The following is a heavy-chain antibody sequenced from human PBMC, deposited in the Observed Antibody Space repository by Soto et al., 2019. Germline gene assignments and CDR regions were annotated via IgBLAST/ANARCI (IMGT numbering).Heavy chain of an antibody. D-gene: IGHD3-9*01. Sequence: ASVKVSGKASGYTFTGYYMHWVRQAPGQVLEWMGWINPNSGGTNYAQKFQGRVTMTRDTSISTAYMELSRLRSDDTAVYYCARDFRLRTYYDILTGQTGWFDPWGQGTLVTSPQ. CDR3: ARDFRLRTYYDILTGQTGWFDP. CDR1: GYTFTGYY. J-gene: IGHJ5*02. CDR2: INPNSGGT. V-gene: IGHV1-2*02.